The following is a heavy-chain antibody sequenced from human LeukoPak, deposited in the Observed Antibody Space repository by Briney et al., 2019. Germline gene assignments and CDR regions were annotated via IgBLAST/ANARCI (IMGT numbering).Heavy chain of an antibody. D-gene: IGHD6-19*01. CDR1: GGSISSGDYY. CDR3: ARGGFRSGWTRFDY. CDR2: IYYSGST. Sequence: PSETLSLTCTVSGGSISSGDYYWSWIRQPPGKGLEWIGYIYYSGSTYYNPSLKSRVTISVDTSKNQFSLKLSSVTAAETAVYYCARGGFRSGWTRFDYWGQGTLVTVSS. V-gene: IGHV4-30-4*08. J-gene: IGHJ4*02.